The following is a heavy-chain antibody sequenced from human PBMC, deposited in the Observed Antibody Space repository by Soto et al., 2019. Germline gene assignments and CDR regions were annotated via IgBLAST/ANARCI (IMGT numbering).Heavy chain of an antibody. V-gene: IGHV1-18*01. Sequence: QAQLLQSVAEVKKPGASVKVSCKASGYTFTIYGISWVRQAPGQRLEWMGWISAYNGNTNYAQKLQGRVTMTTDTSTSTASMELRRLRCDETAVYYCARDEGYYYGSGRWFAPWGEGTLVNVSS. CDR2: ISAYNGNT. CDR1: GYTFTIYG. CDR3: ARDEGYYYGSGRWFAP. J-gene: IGHJ5*02. D-gene: IGHD3-10*01.